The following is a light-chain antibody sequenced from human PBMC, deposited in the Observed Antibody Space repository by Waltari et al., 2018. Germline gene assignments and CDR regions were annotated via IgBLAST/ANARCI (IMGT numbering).Light chain of an antibody. CDR2: EVN. CDR1: SSDVGGYNY. V-gene: IGLV2-8*01. J-gene: IGLJ2*01. Sequence: QSALTQPPSASGSPGQSVTISCTGTSSDVGGYNYVSWYQQHPGKAPKLLIYEVNKRPSGVPDLLSGAKSGSTASRTVSGLQADDEAHYYCSSYAGSNIVVFGGGTKLTVL. CDR3: SSYAGSNIVV.